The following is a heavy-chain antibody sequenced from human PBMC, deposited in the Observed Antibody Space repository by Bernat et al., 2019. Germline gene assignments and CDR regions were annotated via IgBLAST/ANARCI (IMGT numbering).Heavy chain of an antibody. CDR3: ARAGGYCSSTSCYAFDI. J-gene: IGHJ3*02. CDR1: GFIFSAYG. CDR2: ISYDGSNK. D-gene: IGHD2-2*01. V-gene: IGHV3-30*03. Sequence: QVQLVESGGGVVQPGRSLRLSCAVSGFIFSAYGMHWVRQAPGKGLEWVADISYDGSNKYYVDSVKGRFTIFRDNSKNTLYLQVNSLRSEDTAVYYCARAGGYCSSTSCYAFDIWGQGTMVTVSS.